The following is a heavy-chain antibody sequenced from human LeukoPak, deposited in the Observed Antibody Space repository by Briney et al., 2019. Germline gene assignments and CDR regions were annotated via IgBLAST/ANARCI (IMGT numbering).Heavy chain of an antibody. CDR2: VNTNTGNP. Sequence: SVPVSCKACGYTFTSYAMKWVRQAPGQGLEWVGWVNTNTGNPTYAHGFTGRFVFSLNTSVSTAFLQISSLNAQDTAAYYCAGDYGSGSYSFDYWGQGTLVTVSS. J-gene: IGHJ4*02. CDR3: AGDYGSGSYSFDY. CDR1: GYTFTSYA. V-gene: IGHV7-4-1*02. D-gene: IGHD3-10*01.